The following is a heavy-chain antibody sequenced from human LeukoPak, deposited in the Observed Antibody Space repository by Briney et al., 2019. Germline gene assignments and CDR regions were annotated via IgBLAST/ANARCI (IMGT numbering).Heavy chain of an antibody. CDR2: IYPRDGST. J-gene: IGHJ4*02. V-gene: IGHV1-46*01. CDR1: GYSFTSNY. CDR3: ARDQEAFDY. Sequence: WASVKVSCKASGYSFTSNYIHWVRQAPGQGLEWLGMIYPRDGSTSYAQKFQGRVTVTRDTSTSTVHMELSGLRSEDTAVYYCARDQEAFDYWGQGTLVTVSS.